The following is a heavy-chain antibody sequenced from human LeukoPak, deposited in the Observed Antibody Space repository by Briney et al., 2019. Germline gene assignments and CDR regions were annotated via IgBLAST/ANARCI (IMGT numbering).Heavy chain of an antibody. CDR1: GYSISSGYY. D-gene: IGHD3-22*01. CDR2: IYHSRST. J-gene: IGHJ4*02. Sequence: SETLSLTCTVSGYSISSGYYWGWIRQPPGKGLEWIGSIYHSRSTYYNPSLKSRVTISVDTSKNQFSLKLSSVTAADTAVYYCARDRDYYDSSGSLDYWGQGTLVAVSS. V-gene: IGHV4-38-2*02. CDR3: ARDRDYYDSSGSLDY.